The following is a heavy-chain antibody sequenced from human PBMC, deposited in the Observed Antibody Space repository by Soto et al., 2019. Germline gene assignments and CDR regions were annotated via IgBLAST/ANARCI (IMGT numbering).Heavy chain of an antibody. D-gene: IGHD3-10*01. CDR1: GWSFSGYY. J-gene: IGHJ4*02. CDR3: ARGRGPGWMVRGDRDY. CDR2: INHSGST. Sequence: SETLSLTCAVYGWSFSGYYRSWIRQPPGKGLEWIGEINHSGSTNYNPSLKSRVTISVDTSKNQFSLKLSSVTAADTAVYYCARGRGPGWMVRGDRDYWGQGTLVTVSS. V-gene: IGHV4-34*01.